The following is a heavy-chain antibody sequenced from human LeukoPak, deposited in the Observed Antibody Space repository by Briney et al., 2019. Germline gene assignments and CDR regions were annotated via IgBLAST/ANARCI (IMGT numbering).Heavy chain of an antibody. CDR2: ISGSGSAI. CDR3: ARALIGYYFDY. D-gene: IGHD2-8*01. J-gene: IGHJ4*02. CDR1: GFTFSNYE. Sequence: SGGSLRLSCAASGFTFSNYEMNWVRQAPGKGLEWVSYISGSGSAIYYADSVKGRFTISRDNAKNSLYLQMNSLRAEDTAVYYCARALIGYYFDYWGQGTLVTVSS. V-gene: IGHV3-48*03.